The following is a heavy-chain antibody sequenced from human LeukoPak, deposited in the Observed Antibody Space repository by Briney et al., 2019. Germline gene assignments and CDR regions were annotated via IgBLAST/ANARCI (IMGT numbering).Heavy chain of an antibody. CDR1: GGSISSSSYY. CDR2: IYHSGST. Sequence: PSETLSLTCTVSGGSISSSSYYWGWIRQPPGKGLEWIGEIYHSGSTNYNPSLKSRVTISVDKSKNQFSLKLSSVTAADTAVFYCASLAAAGTSEPDYWGQGTLVTVSS. J-gene: IGHJ4*02. V-gene: IGHV4-39*07. CDR3: ASLAAAGTSEPDY. D-gene: IGHD6-13*01.